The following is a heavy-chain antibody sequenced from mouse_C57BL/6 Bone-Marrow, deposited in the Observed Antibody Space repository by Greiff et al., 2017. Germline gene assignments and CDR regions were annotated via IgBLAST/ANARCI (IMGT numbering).Heavy chain of an antibody. CDR1: GFNIKNTY. CDR3: ARRAYYSNYGGVYFDY. J-gene: IGHJ2*01. D-gene: IGHD2-5*01. V-gene: IGHV14-3*01. Sequence: EVQLQQSVAELVRPGASVKLSCTASGFNIKNTYMHWVKQRPEQGLEWIGRIDPANGNTKYAPKFQGKATITADTSSNTAYLQLSSLTSEDTAIYYCARRAYYSNYGGVYFDYWGQGTTLTVSS. CDR2: IDPANGNT.